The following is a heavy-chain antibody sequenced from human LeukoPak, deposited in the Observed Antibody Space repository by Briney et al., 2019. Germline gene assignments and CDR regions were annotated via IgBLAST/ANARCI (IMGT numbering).Heavy chain of an antibody. CDR1: GFTFGSYG. D-gene: IGHD2-2*01. CDR3: AKDSNESLDY. J-gene: IGHJ4*02. CDR2: IWYDGSNK. V-gene: IGHV3-33*06. Sequence: GXXLRLSCVASGFTFGSYGMHWVRQAPGKGLEWVAVIWYDGSNKNYADSVKGRFTISRDNSKNTLYLQMNSLRAEDTAVYYCAKDSNESLDYWGQGTLVTVSS.